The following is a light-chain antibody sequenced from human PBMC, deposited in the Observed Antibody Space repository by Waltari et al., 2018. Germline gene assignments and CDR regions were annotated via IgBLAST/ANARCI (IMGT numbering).Light chain of an antibody. CDR2: DVS. J-gene: IGLJ2*01. V-gene: IGLV2-14*03. CDR1: SNDVGVYNY. CDR3: SSYTNTNTLV. Sequence: QSALTQPASVSGSPGQSITISCTGTSNDVGVYNYVSWYQHLPGKAPKLIIYDVSRWPSGVSHRFSGSKSGNTASLTISVLQAEDEADYYCSSYTNTNTLVFGGGTKVTVL.